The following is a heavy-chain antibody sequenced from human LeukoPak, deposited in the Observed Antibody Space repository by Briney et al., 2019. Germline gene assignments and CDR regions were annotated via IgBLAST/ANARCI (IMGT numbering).Heavy chain of an antibody. V-gene: IGHV4-59*08. J-gene: IGHJ5*02. CDR1: GGSISSYY. CDR3: ARLGPSSRGWFDP. D-gene: IGHD2-15*01. CDR2: IYYSGST. Sequence: SETLSLTCTVSGGSISSYYWSWIRQPPGKGLEWIGYIYYSGSTNYNPSLKSRLTISVDTSKNQFSLKLSSVTAADTAVYYGARLGPSSRGWFDPWGQGTLVTVSS.